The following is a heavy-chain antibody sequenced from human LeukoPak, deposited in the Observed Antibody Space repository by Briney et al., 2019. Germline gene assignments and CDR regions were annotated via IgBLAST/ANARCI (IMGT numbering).Heavy chain of an antibody. D-gene: IGHD6-19*01. Sequence: HPWGSLVLSCAAPGFSFSYYGMHRVRQAPGKGLGWGAFILFDGSITYNADSVKGRLTISRDNSKNTVYLQMNRLRAEDTAVYFCAKDSSSRGWYFEHWGQGTLVTVSS. CDR2: ILFDGSIT. J-gene: IGHJ4*02. V-gene: IGHV3-30*18. CDR1: GFSFSYYG. CDR3: AKDSSSRGWYFEH.